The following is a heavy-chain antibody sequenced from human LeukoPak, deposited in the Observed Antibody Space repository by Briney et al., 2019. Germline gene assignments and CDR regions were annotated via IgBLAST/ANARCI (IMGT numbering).Heavy chain of an antibody. CDR1: GYTFTGYY. J-gene: IGHJ4*02. Sequence: ASVKVSCKASGYTFTGYYMHWVRQAPGQGLEWMGWINPNSGGTNYAQKFQGWVTVTRDTSISTAYMELSSLRSEDTAVYYCAATVAGSPYFDYWGQGTLVTVSS. CDR2: INPNSGGT. D-gene: IGHD6-19*01. CDR3: AATVAGSPYFDY. V-gene: IGHV1-2*04.